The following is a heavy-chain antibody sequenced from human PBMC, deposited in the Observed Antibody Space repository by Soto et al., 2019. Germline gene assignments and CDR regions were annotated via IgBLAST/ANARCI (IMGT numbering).Heavy chain of an antibody. Sequence: ASVKVSCKASGYSFTGYYLHWVRQAPGQGLEWMGVINPSLGTINYAQRFQGRVTMTRDTSTSTVFVDPSSLTSEDTALYYCARGGVYDTSGIDYWGQGTLVTVSS. CDR3: ARGGVYDTSGIDY. J-gene: IGHJ4*02. CDR1: GYSFTGYY. V-gene: IGHV1-46*01. CDR2: INPSLGTI. D-gene: IGHD3-22*01.